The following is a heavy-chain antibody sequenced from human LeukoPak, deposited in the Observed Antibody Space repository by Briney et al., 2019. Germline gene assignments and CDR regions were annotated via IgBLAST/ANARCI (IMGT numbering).Heavy chain of an antibody. CDR1: GFTFSSFA. Sequence: GGSLRLSCAASGFTFSSFAMSWVRQAPGKGLEWVSTVSGGGSTYYADSVKGRFTISRDNSEDTLYLQLNSLRAEDTAVYYCAKDVGKWESLHFFDYWGQGTLVTVSS. J-gene: IGHJ4*02. V-gene: IGHV3-23*01. CDR2: VSGGGST. D-gene: IGHD1-26*01. CDR3: AKDVGKWESLHFFDY.